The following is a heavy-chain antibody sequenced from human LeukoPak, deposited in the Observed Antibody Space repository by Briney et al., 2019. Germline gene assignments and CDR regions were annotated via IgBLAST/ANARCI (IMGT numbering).Heavy chain of an antibody. CDR3: ARPPPVAAAGSFDY. J-gene: IGHJ4*02. V-gene: IGHV2-70*01. CDR2: IDWDDDK. CDR1: GSSRSTSGMG. Sequence: SGPTLAHPTPLLTLTSTFSGSSRSTSGMGGSWIRQPSVKALEWLALIDWDDDKYYSTSLKTRLTISMDTSKNQVVLTMTNMDPVDTATYYCARPPPVAAAGSFDYWGQGTLVTVSS. D-gene: IGHD6-13*01.